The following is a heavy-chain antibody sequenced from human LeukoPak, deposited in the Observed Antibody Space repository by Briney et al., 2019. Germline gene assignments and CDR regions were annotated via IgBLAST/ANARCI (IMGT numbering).Heavy chain of an antibody. Sequence: ASVKVSCKASGYTFTSYGISWVRQAPGQGLEWMGWISAYNGNTNYAQKLQGRVTITADKSTSTAYMELSSLRSEDTAVYYCARDGGSYYFDYWGQGTLVTVSS. D-gene: IGHD1-26*01. V-gene: IGHV1-18*01. CDR3: ARDGGSYYFDY. CDR2: ISAYNGNT. J-gene: IGHJ4*02. CDR1: GYTFTSYG.